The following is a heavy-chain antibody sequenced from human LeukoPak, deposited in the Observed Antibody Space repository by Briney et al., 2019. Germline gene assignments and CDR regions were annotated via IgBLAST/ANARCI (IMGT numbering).Heavy chain of an antibody. J-gene: IGHJ6*03. Sequence: SETLSLTCTVSSGSISSYYWSWIRQPPGKGLEWIGYIYYSGSTNYNPSLKSRVTISVDTSKNQFSLKLSSVTAADTAVYYCARHPRYSSGWYVSRDYYYYYMDVWGKGTTVTISS. CDR2: IYYSGST. V-gene: IGHV4-59*01. CDR1: SGSISSYY. CDR3: ARHPRYSSGWYVSRDYYYYYMDV. D-gene: IGHD6-19*01.